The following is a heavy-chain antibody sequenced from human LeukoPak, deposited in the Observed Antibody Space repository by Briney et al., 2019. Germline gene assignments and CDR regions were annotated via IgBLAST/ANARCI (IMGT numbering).Heavy chain of an antibody. CDR3: AKSFVVVVAATDY. Sequence: GGSLRLSCAASGFTFSSYAMSWVRQAPGKGLEWVSAISGSGGSTYYADSVKGRFTISRDNSKTTLYLQMNSLRAEDTAVYYCAKSFVVVVAATDYWGQGTLVTVSS. V-gene: IGHV3-23*01. J-gene: IGHJ4*02. D-gene: IGHD2-15*01. CDR1: GFTFSSYA. CDR2: ISGSGGST.